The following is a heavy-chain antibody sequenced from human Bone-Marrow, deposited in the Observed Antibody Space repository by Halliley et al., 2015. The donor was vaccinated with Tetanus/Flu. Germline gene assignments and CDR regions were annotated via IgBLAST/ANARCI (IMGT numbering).Heavy chain of an antibody. J-gene: IGHJ5*01. CDR2: VYYSGNI. V-gene: IGHV4-59*08. Sequence: KGLEWIGFVYYSGNINYTPSPKSRVPITADTSKNHFPLNLNFVTAADTAIYYCARRRGSWFDPWGQGTLVTVSS. CDR3: ARRRGSWFDP.